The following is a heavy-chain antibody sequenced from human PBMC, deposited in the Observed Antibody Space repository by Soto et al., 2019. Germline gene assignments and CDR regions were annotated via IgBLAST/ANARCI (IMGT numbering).Heavy chain of an antibody. CDR2: IIPISGTA. D-gene: IGHD2-2*01. J-gene: IGHJ6*02. V-gene: IGHV1-69*01. Sequence: QVQLVQSGAEVKKPGSSVKVSCKASGGTFSSYAISWVRQAPGQGLVWMGGIIPISGTANYAQKFQGRVTITADESTSTAYMELSSLRSEDTAVYYCARSQGSSTSLEIYYYYYYGMDVWGQWTTVTVSS. CDR3: ARSQGSSTSLEIYYYYYYGMDV. CDR1: GGTFSSYA.